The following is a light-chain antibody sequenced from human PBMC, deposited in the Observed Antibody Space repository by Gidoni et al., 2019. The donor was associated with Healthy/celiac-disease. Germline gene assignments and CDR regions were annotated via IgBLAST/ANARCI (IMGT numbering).Light chain of an antibody. CDR3: QVWDSSSDHLV. J-gene: IGLJ3*02. CDR1: NIGSKS. CDR2: DES. Sequence: SYVLPQPPPVSAAPGPTARLTCGGNNIGSKSVHWYQQKPGQAPVLVVYDESDRPSGIPERFSGSNSGNTATLTISRVEAGDEADYYCQVWDSSSDHLVFGGGTKLTVL. V-gene: IGLV3-21*02.